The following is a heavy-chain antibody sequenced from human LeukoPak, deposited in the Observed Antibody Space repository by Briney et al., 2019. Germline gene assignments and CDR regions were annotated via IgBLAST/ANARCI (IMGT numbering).Heavy chain of an antibody. CDR2: IIPIFGTA. D-gene: IGHD4-11*01. CDR1: GYTFTSYY. J-gene: IGHJ4*02. V-gene: IGHV1-69*05. CDR3: ALGSNYALGY. Sequence: GASVKVSCKASGYTFTSYYMHWVRQAPGQGLEWMGGIIPIFGTANYAQKFQGRVTITTDESTSTAYMELSSLRSEDTAVYYCALGSNYALGYWGQGTLVTVSS.